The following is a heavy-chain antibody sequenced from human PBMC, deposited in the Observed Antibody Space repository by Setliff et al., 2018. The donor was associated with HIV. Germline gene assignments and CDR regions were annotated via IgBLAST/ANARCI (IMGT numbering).Heavy chain of an antibody. D-gene: IGHD1-26*01. J-gene: IGHJ4*02. CDR3: ARGSQWELLPYFDY. Sequence: PSETLSLTCTVSGGSIRSNDWWSWVRQPPGKGLELIGEIHHSGSTNYNPSLKSRVTISVDTSKNQFSLKLSSVTAADTAVFYCARGSQWELLPYFDYWGQGTLVTVSS. CDR2: IHHSGST. CDR1: GGSIRSNDW. V-gene: IGHV4-4*02.